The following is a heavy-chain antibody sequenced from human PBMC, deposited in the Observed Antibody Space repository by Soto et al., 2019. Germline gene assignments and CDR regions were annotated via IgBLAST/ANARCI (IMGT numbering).Heavy chain of an antibody. Sequence: SETLSLTCSVSGGSLSRNYWSWIRQPPGKGLEWIGYIYYSGGTNYNPSLKSRVTISLDTSRNEFSLKLSSVTTADTAIYYCARGINYFGPWGQGALVTVSS. CDR2: IYYSGGT. CDR3: ARGINYFGP. CDR1: GGSLSRNY. V-gene: IGHV4-59*13. D-gene: IGHD3-10*01. J-gene: IGHJ5*02.